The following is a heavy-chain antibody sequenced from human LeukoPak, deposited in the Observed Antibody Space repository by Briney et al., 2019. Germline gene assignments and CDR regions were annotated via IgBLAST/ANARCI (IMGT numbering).Heavy chain of an antibody. CDR2: ISSSSSYI. CDR1: GFTFSSYS. V-gene: IGHV3-21*01. D-gene: IGHD3-10*01. CDR3: ARGAYYYGSGTWGYYFDY. J-gene: IGHJ4*02. Sequence: PGGSLRLSCAASGFTFSSYSMNWVRQAPGKGLEWVSSISSSSSYIYYADSVKGRFTISRDNAKNSLYLQMNSLRAEDTAVYYCARGAYYYGSGTWGYYFDYWGQGTLVTVSS.